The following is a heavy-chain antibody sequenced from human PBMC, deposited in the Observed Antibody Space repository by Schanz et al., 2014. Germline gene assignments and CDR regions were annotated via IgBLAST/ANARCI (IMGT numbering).Heavy chain of an antibody. CDR1: GFTFSTYW. CDR2: IKQDESER. V-gene: IGHV3-7*01. J-gene: IGHJ4*02. Sequence: EVQLVESGGGLVQPGGSLRLSCAASGFTFSTYWMSWVRQAPGKGLEWVANIKQDESERSYVDSVKGRFTISRDNAKNSLYLQMNSLRAEDTAVYYCAVLGGFGELPLDYRGQGTLVTVSS. CDR3: AVLGGFGELPLDY. D-gene: IGHD3-10*01.